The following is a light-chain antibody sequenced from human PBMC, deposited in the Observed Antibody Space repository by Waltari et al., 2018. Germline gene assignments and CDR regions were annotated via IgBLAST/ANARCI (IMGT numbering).Light chain of an antibody. CDR2: SDI. J-gene: IGLJ3*02. CDR1: RSNIGSNT. CDR3: AAWDDSVGWV. V-gene: IGLV1-44*01. Sequence: QSVMTQPPSASGTPGQRVTIFCSGSRSNIGSNTVNWYQQFPETAPKLLIYSDIQRPSGVPCRVSGSKSGTSASLAISGLQSEDEADYYCAAWDDSVGWVFGGGTKLTVL.